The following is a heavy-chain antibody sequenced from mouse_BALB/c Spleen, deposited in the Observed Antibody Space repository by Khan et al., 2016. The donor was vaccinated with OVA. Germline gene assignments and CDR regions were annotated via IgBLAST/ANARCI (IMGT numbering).Heavy chain of an antibody. CDR3: ARSYDGAWFAY. J-gene: IGHJ3*01. V-gene: IGHV1-77*01. CDR2: IYPGSGST. Sequence: VQLQESGPELVKPGAAVKMSCKASGYTFTDYVISWVKQRTGQGPEWIGEIYPGSGSTYYNEKFKGKATLTADKSSNTAYMQLSSLTSEDSAVYFWARSYDGAWFAYWGQGTLVTVSA. CDR1: GYTFTDYV. D-gene: IGHD1-1*01.